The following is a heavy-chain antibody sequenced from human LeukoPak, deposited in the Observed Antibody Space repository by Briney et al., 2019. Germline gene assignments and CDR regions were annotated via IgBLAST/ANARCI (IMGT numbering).Heavy chain of an antibody. Sequence: GASVKVSCKASGYTFSDYYLHWVRQAPGQGLGWMGWINPNSGGTNFAQKFRGRVTMTRDTSITTAYMELTRLKSDDTAVYYCARGGVRTAASSLGYWGQGTLVTVSS. V-gene: IGHV1-2*02. D-gene: IGHD6-13*01. J-gene: IGHJ4*01. CDR1: GYTFSDYY. CDR2: INPNSGGT. CDR3: ARGGVRTAASSLGY.